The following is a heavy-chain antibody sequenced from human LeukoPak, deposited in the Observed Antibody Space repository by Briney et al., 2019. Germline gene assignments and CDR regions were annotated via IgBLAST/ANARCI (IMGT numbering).Heavy chain of an antibody. CDR3: ARIFWSGYYVGTNWFDP. CDR1: GGSFSGYY. D-gene: IGHD3-3*01. Sequence: SETLSLTCAVYGGSFSGYYWSWIRQPPGKGLEWIGEINHSGSTNYNPSLKSRVTISVDTSKNQISLKLSSVTAADTAVYYCARIFWSGYYVGTNWFDPWGQGTLVTVSS. V-gene: IGHV4-34*01. J-gene: IGHJ5*02. CDR2: INHSGST.